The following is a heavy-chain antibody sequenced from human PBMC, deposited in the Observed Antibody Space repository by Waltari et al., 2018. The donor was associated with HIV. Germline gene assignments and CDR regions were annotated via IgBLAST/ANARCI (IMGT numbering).Heavy chain of an antibody. CDR3: AREESWNFGKVTWFDP. CDR2: INPNTGDA. J-gene: IGHJ5*02. CDR1: GYSFSAFF. V-gene: IGHV1-2*02. Sequence: QMQLVQSGAGMRKPGASLKVSCKASGYSFSAFFITWVRQAPGRGLESMGWINPNTGDANYAQRFKGRVTMTRNTSISTAYMEVSRLTSDDTGLYFCAREESWNFGKVTWFDPWGQGTLVTVSS. D-gene: IGHD1-7*01.